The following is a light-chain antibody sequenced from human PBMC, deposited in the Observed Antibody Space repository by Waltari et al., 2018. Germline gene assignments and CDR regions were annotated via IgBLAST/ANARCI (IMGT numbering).Light chain of an antibody. J-gene: IGKJ1*01. CDR1: QSVSNN. V-gene: IGKV3-15*01. CDR3: QQYSNWPPWT. Sequence: EVVMTQSPVTLSVSPGERATLSCRASQSVSNNLAWYQHKPGQAPRLVMYDASTRASGLPAGLGGTGSGREFTLTINSLQSEDVAIYYCQQYSNWPPWTFGQGTTVEIK. CDR2: DAS.